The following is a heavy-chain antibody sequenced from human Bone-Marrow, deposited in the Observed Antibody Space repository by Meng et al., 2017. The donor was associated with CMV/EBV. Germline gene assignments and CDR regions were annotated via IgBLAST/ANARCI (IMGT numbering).Heavy chain of an antibody. J-gene: IGHJ4*02. CDR2: ISAYNGNT. D-gene: IGHD6-19*01. Sequence: ASVKVSCKASGYTFTSYGISWVRQAPGQGLEWMGWISAYNGNTNYAQKLQGRVTMTTDTSTSTAYMELRSLRSDDTAVYYCAKDRSFLNSGWYFSDYWGQGTLVTFSS. CDR3: AKDRSFLNSGWYFSDY. V-gene: IGHV1-18*01. CDR1: GYTFTSYG.